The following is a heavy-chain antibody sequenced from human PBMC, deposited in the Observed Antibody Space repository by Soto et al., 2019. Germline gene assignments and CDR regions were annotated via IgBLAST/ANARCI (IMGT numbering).Heavy chain of an antibody. Sequence: ASVKVSCKVSGYTLTELSMHWVRQAPGKGLEWMGGFDPEDGETIYAQKFQGRVTMTEDTSTDKAYMGLSSLRSEDTAVYYCATGPAAELNWFDPWGQGTLVTVSS. V-gene: IGHV1-24*01. CDR2: FDPEDGET. J-gene: IGHJ5*02. CDR3: ATGPAAELNWFDP. D-gene: IGHD1-7*01. CDR1: GYTLTELS.